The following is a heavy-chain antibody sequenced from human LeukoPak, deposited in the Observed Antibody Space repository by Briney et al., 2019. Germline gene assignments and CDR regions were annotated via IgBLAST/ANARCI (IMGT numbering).Heavy chain of an antibody. CDR2: IKGDGIST. D-gene: IGHD3-3*01. CDR1: GFTFTNAW. J-gene: IGHJ4*02. V-gene: IGHV3-74*01. CDR3: AKDHYWSIDY. Sequence: GGSLRLSCAASGFTFTNAWMHWVRHAPGQGLVWVSRIKGDGISTNYADSVKGRFTISRDIAKNTLYLQMNSLRAEDTGVYYCAKDHYWSIDYWGRGTLVTVSS.